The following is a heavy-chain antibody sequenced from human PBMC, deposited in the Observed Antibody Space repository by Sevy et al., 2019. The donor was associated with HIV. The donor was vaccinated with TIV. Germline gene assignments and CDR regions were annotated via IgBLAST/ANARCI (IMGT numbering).Heavy chain of an antibody. V-gene: IGHV3-23*01. D-gene: IGHD6-6*01. Sequence: GGSLRLSCTASGFTFSTYAMSWVRQAPGKGLEWVSGSSGSASTTYYGGAAYYADSVKGRFTITRDNAKNTLYLEMNSLRDEDSAVFHCARGLLARPRGDYWYFDLWGRGTLVTVSS. J-gene: IGHJ2*01. CDR1: GFTFSTYA. CDR3: ARGLLARPRGDYWYFDL. CDR2: SSGSASTTYYGGAA.